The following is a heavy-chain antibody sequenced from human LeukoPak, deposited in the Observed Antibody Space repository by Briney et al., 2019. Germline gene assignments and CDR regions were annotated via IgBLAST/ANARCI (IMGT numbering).Heavy chain of an antibody. CDR1: GFTLSSYS. D-gene: IGHD3-9*01. V-gene: IGHV3-21*01. J-gene: IGHJ4*02. CDR2: ISSSSSYI. Sequence: PGGSLRLSCAASGFTLSSYSMNWVRQAPGKGLEWVSSISSSSSYIYYADSVKGRFTISRDNAKNSLYLQMNSLRAEDTAVYYCARERDQLRYFDWSLDYWGQGTLVTVSS. CDR3: ARERDQLRYFDWSLDY.